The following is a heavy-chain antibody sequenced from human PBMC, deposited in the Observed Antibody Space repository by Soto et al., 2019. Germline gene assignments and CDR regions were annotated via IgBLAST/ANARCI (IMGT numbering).Heavy chain of an antibody. V-gene: IGHV4-59*08. Sequence: QVQLQESGPGLVKPSETLSLTCTVSSGSISIYYWTWIRQPPGKGLEWIGYISYSGSTNYNPSLKSRVTISADTSKDQFSLKLSSVTAADTAVYYCASRVRIDAFDIWGQGTMVTVSS. CDR1: SGSISIYY. D-gene: IGHD1-1*01. J-gene: IGHJ3*02. CDR2: ISYSGST. CDR3: ASRVRIDAFDI.